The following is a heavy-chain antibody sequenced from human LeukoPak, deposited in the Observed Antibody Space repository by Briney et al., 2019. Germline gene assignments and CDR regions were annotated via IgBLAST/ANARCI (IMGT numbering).Heavy chain of an antibody. CDR2: ISAYNGNT. Sequence: GASVKVSCKASGYTFTSYGISWVRQAPGQGLEWMGWISAYNGNTNYAQKLQGRVTMTTDTSTSTAYMELRSLRSDDTAVYYCAGASAYYYDSSGYPFDYWGQGTLVTVSS. D-gene: IGHD3-22*01. CDR1: GYTFTSYG. V-gene: IGHV1-18*01. CDR3: AGASAYYYDSSGYPFDY. J-gene: IGHJ4*02.